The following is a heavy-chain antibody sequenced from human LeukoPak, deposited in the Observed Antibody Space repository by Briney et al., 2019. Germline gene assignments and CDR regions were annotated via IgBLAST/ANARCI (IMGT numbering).Heavy chain of an antibody. J-gene: IGHJ6*02. CDR2: IYYSGST. V-gene: IGHV4-59*01. CDR1: GGSISSYY. CDR3: AREGANYDFWSGYPYYYYGMDV. D-gene: IGHD3-3*01. Sequence: PSETLSLTCTVSGGSISSYYWSWIRQPPGKGLEWIGYIYYSGSTNYNPSLKSRVTISVDTSKNQFSLKLSSVTAADTAVYYCAREGANYDFWSGYPYYYYGMDVWGQGTTVTVSS.